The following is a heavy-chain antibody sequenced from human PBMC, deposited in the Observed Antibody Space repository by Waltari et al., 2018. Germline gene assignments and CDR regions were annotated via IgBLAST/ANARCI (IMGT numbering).Heavy chain of an antibody. CDR2: INPNSGGT. D-gene: IGHD6-19*01. Sequence: QVQLVQSGAEVKKPGASVKVSCKASGYTFTGYYMHWVRQAPGQGLEWMGWINPNSGGTNDAQKFQGRVTMTRDTSISTAYMELSRLRSDDTAVYYCARGRSSGIYGMDVWGQGTTVTVSS. CDR1: GYTFTGYY. CDR3: ARGRSSGIYGMDV. V-gene: IGHV1-2*02. J-gene: IGHJ6*02.